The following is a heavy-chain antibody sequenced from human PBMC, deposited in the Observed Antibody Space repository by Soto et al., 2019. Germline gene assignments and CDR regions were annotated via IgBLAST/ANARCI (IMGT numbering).Heavy chain of an antibody. Sequence: SVKVSCKASGGTFSSYTISWVRQAPGQGLEWMGRIIPILGIANYSQKFQGRVTITTDTSTSTAYMELSSLRSEDTAVYYCARRATRTGILTYYFDYWGQGTLVTVSS. D-gene: IGHD2-8*01. CDR1: GGTFSSYT. CDR2: IIPILGIA. CDR3: ARRATRTGILTYYFDY. V-gene: IGHV1-69*02. J-gene: IGHJ4*02.